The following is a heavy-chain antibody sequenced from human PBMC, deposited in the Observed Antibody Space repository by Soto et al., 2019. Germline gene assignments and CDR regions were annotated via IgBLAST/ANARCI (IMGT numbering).Heavy chain of an antibody. J-gene: IGHJ6*03. CDR3: ARDAYWKQGGSYFHYYMDV. D-gene: IGHD1-1*01. Sequence: PGGSLRLSCEASGFTLSNYWMSWVRQAPGKGLEWVTNIKQDGSEKYYVDSVKGRFTISRDNARDSLYLQMNSLRAEDTAVYYCARDAYWKQGGSYFHYYMDVWGKGTTVTVSS. CDR2: IKQDGSEK. V-gene: IGHV3-7*01. CDR1: GFTLSNYW.